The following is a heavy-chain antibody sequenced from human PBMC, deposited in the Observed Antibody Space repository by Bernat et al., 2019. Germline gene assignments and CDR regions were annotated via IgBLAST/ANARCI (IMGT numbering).Heavy chain of an antibody. CDR2: IYYSGST. V-gene: IGHV4-39*01. Sequence: QLQLQESGPGLVKPSETLSLTCTVSGGSISSSSYYWGWIRQPPGKGLEWIGSIYYSGSTNYKPSLKSRVTISVDTSKNQFSLKLSSVTAADTAVYYCARHEGSYYDSSGDFDYWGQGTLVTVSS. CDR1: GGSISSSSYY. J-gene: IGHJ4*02. CDR3: ARHEGSYYDSSGDFDY. D-gene: IGHD3-22*01.